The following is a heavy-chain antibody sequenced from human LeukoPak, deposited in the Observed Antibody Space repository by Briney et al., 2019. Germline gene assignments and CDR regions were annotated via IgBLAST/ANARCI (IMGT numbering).Heavy chain of an antibody. D-gene: IGHD2-15*01. CDR2: ISAYNGNT. CDR1: GYTFTSYG. J-gene: IGHJ4*02. V-gene: IGHV1-18*01. CDR3: ARFMDCSGGSCPGAFDY. Sequence: ASVKVSCKASGYTFTSYGITWVRQAPGQGLEWMGWISAYNGNTNYAQKLQGRVTMTTDTSTSTAYMELRSLRSDDTAVYYCARFMDCSGGSCPGAFDYWGQGTLVTVSS.